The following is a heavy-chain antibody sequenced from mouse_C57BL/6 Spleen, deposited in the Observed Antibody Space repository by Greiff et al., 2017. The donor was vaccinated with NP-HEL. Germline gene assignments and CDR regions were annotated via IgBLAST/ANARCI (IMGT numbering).Heavy chain of an antibody. Sequence: EVQVVESGGGLVQPGGSLSLSCAASGFTFTDYYMSWVRQPPGKALEWLGFIRNKANGYTTEYSASVKGRFTISRDNSQSILYLQMNALTAEDSAAYYCARLGYDVYDSMDYWGQGTSVTVSS. J-gene: IGHJ4*01. CDR3: ARLGYDVYDSMDY. V-gene: IGHV7-3*01. CDR1: GFTFTDYY. CDR2: IRNKANGYTT. D-gene: IGHD2-14*01.